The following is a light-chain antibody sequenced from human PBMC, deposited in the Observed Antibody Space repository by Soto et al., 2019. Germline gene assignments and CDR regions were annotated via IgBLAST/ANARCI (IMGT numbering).Light chain of an antibody. V-gene: IGLV2-8*01. CDR2: EVN. CDR1: SSDVGAYIY. CDR3: ISYAGNHNLV. Sequence: QAVVTQPPSASGSPGQSVTISCTGTSSDVGAYIYVSWYQQHPGTAPKLIIYEVNKRPSGVPDRFSGSRSGNTASLTVSGLQPEDVADYYCISYAGNHNLVFGGGTKLTVL. J-gene: IGLJ2*01.